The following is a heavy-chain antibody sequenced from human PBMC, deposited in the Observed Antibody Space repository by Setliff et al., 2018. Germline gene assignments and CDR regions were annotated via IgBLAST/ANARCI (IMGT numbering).Heavy chain of an antibody. Sequence: GGSLRLSCAASGFTFSSYNMNWVRQAPGKGLEWVSTISGSGGSTYYADSVKGRFTISRDNSKNTLYLQMNSLRAEDTAVYYCAKDSRYCSGGSCYILFDYWGQGTLVTVSS. D-gene: IGHD2-15*01. CDR1: GFTFSSYN. CDR3: AKDSRYCSGGSCYILFDY. V-gene: IGHV3-23*01. CDR2: ISGSGGST. J-gene: IGHJ4*02.